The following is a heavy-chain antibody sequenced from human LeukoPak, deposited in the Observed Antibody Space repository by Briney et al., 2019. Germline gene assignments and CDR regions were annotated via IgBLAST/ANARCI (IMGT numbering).Heavy chain of an antibody. CDR3: AREGTSGFFDS. D-gene: IGHD1/OR15-1a*01. Sequence: GGSLRLSCAASGFTFSSYWMSWVRQGPGKGLEWVADINLDGSEKYYVDSVKGRFTISRDNAKNSLNLHMNSLRAEDTAVYYCAREGTSGFFDSWGQGTLVTVFS. CDR1: GFTFSSYW. CDR2: INLDGSEK. V-gene: IGHV3-7*01. J-gene: IGHJ4*02.